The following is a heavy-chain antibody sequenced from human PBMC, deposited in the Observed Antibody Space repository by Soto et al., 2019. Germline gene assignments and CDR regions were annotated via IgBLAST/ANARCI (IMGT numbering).Heavy chain of an antibody. CDR2: LNPYSGAT. Sequence: ASVKVSCKASGYPLSDNHIHWVRQAPGQGLEWMGWLNPYSGATTYAPKYQGRITLTRDTSLSTSYMELNGLKSDDRAVYYCATARRGTVSLLTAWGQGTLVTVSS. J-gene: IGHJ5*01. V-gene: IGHV1-2*02. CDR1: GYPLSDNH. CDR3: ATARRGTVSLLTA. D-gene: IGHD3-16*01.